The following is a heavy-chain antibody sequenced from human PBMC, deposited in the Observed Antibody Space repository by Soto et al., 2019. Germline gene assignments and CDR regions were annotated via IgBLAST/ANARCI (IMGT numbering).Heavy chain of an antibody. J-gene: IGHJ1*01. CDR3: ARDGITAAEYAQH. D-gene: IGHD6-13*01. V-gene: IGHV1-18*01. CDR2: ISAYNGNT. Sequence: ASVKVSCKASGYTFFSYGVSWVRQAPGQGLEWTGWISAYNGNTNYAQKFQGRVTLTTDTSTSTAYMELRSLRSDDTAVYYCARDGITAAEYAQHWGQGTRVTVSS. CDR1: GYTFFSYG.